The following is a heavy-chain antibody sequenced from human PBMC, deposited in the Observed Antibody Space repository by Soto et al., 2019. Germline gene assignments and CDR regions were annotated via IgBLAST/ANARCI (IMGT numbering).Heavy chain of an antibody. CDR3: ARGTATTVGTS. CDR2: INHSGSA. Sequence: SERLSLTCSVYGGSFSGYFVRGIRQPPGKGLEWIVEINHSGSANYNPSLKSRVIISVDTSKNQFSLKLSSVTAPDTAVYYCARGTATTVGTSWGQGTLVTSPQ. CDR1: GGSFSGYF. V-gene: IGHV4-34*01. J-gene: IGHJ4*02. D-gene: IGHD4-17*01.